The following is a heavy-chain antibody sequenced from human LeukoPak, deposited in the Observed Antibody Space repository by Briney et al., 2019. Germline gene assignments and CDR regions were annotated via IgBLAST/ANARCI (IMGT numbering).Heavy chain of an antibody. J-gene: IGHJ5*02. V-gene: IGHV4-31*03. CDR3: AREAGHTGWFDP. Sequence: PSETLSLTCTVSGGSISSGGYYWSWIRQHPGKGLEWIGYIYYSGSTYYNASLKSRVTISRDRSKNQFSLKPSSVTAADTAVYYCAREAGHTGWFDPWGQGTLVTVSS. CDR2: IYYSGST. CDR1: GGSISSGGYY. D-gene: IGHD1-14*01.